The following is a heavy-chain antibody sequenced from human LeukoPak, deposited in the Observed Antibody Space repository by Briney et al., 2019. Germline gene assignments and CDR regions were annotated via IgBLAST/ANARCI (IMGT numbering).Heavy chain of an antibody. V-gene: IGHV1-18*01. D-gene: IGHD3-16*02. CDR3: ARARLRLGELSLYPYY. Sequence: ASMKLSCKTSGYTFTSYGISWVRQAPGQGLEWMGWISAYNGNTNYAQKLQGRVTMTRDTSTSTVYMELSSLRSEDTAVYYCARARLRLGELSLYPYYWGQGTLVTVSS. CDR1: GYTFTSYG. J-gene: IGHJ4*02. CDR2: ISAYNGNT.